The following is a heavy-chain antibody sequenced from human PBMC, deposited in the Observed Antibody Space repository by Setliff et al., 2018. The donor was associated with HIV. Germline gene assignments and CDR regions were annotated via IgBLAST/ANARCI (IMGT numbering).Heavy chain of an antibody. CDR1: GFTFDDYA. CDR3: ARLCMLYEVGYYYYYMDV. CDR2: ISWNSGAI. V-gene: IGHV3-9*01. D-gene: IGHD2-8*01. Sequence: GGSLRLSCAASGFTFDDYAMHWVRQTPGKGLEWVSSISWNSGAIDYAESVKGRFSISRDNAKNSLYLQINSLRAEDTAVYYCARLCMLYEVGYYYYYMDVWGKGTTVTVSS. J-gene: IGHJ6*03.